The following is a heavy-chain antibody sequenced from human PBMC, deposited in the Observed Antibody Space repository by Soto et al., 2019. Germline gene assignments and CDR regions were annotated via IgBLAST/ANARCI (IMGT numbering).Heavy chain of an antibody. CDR2: IYYSGNT. D-gene: IGHD2-21*01. CDR3: ARHVANGFTFDV. CDR1: GGSIIGYY. J-gene: IGHJ2*01. V-gene: IGHV4-59*08. Sequence: QVQLQESGPGLVKPSETLSLTCTVSGGSIIGYYWSWIRQPPGKGLEWIGYIYYSGNTKYNPSLKSRVTISVDTSESHFSLKLTSVTAADTAVYYCARHVANGFTFDVWGRGSLVTVS.